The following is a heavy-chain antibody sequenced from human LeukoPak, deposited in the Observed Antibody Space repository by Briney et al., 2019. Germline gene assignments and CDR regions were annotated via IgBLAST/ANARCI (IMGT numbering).Heavy chain of an antibody. V-gene: IGHV3-9*01. CDR1: GFTFDDYA. CDR2: ISWNCGSI. J-gene: IGHJ4*02. Sequence: PGRSLRLSFAASGFTFDDYAMHWVRQAPGKGLEWVSGISWNCGSIGYADSVKGRFTISRDNAKNSLYLQMSSLRAEDTALYYCAKGKQWLVRGFDYWGQGTLVTVSS. CDR3: AKGKQWLVRGFDY. D-gene: IGHD6-19*01.